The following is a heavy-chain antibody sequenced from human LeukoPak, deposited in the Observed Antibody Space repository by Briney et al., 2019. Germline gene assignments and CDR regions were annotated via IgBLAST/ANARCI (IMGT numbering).Heavy chain of an antibody. CDR1: GYTFTGYY. V-gene: IGHV1-2*02. J-gene: IGHJ4*02. D-gene: IGHD2-2*01. Sequence: AAVKLSCKASGYTFTGYYMHWVRQAPGQGLEWMGWINPNNGGTKYAQNFQGRAAITRDTSISTAYMELSRLRSDDTAVYYCARSGGSSRRFDYWGQGTLATVSS. CDR2: INPNNGGT. CDR3: ARSGGSSRRFDY.